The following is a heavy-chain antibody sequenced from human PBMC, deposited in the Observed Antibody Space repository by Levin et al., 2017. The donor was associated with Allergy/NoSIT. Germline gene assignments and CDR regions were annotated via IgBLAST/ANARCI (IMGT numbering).Heavy chain of an antibody. Sequence: QTLSLTCTFSGFSLSTGGVGVGWIRQPPGKALEWLVIIYGDNNNRYSPSLRGRLTITRDTSTSQVVLTMTNMDPVDTATYYCVRRVDPLGGVNGEWNFDCCGRGTLVTVSS. D-gene: IGHD1-26*01. CDR3: VRRVDPLGGVNGEWNFDC. CDR1: GFSLSTGGVG. J-gene: IGHJ2*01. CDR2: IYGDNNN. V-gene: IGHV2-5*02.